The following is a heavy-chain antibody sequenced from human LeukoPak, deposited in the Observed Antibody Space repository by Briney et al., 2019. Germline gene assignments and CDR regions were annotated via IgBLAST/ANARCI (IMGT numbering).Heavy chain of an antibody. CDR1: GFTVSSNY. D-gene: IGHD2-21*01. V-gene: IGHV3-53*01. J-gene: IGHJ4*02. CDR3: ARTSAVMKPFDS. Sequence: HPGGSLRLSCVASGFTVSSNYMSWVRQAPGKGLEWASVFYSGGTTYYADSVKGRFTISRDSSKNTLFLQMNNLRAEDTAMYFCARTSAVMKPFDSWGQGTLVTVSS. CDR2: FYSGGTT.